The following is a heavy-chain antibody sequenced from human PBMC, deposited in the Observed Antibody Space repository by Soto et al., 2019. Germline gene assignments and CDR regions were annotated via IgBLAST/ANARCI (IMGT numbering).Heavy chain of an antibody. Sequence: EGQLVEFGGGLVKPGGSLRLSCAASGFSFSIYSYNWVRQAPGKGLEWLSYISPAGSSIYYADSVKGRFTISRDSARDSVYLQMNSLRAEDTAVYYCAKDRAGSGAFDIWGQGTMVTVSS. D-gene: IGHD3-10*01. CDR3: AKDRAGSGAFDI. V-gene: IGHV3-48*01. CDR1: GFSFSIYS. CDR2: ISPAGSSI. J-gene: IGHJ3*02.